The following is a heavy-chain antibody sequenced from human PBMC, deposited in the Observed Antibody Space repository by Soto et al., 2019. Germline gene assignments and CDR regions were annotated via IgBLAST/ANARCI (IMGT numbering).Heavy chain of an antibody. CDR3: ASCWMLSYGMEV. CDR2: SYPGDSDS. J-gene: IGHJ6*02. V-gene: IGHV5-51*07. D-gene: IGHD2-2*03. Sequence: GESLKISYRGSGYCFTHYWIGCMHQLPGKGLEWMGISYPGDSDSRYSPSVQGQVTISADKSIGTAYLQGSSVKASDTAMYYCASCWMLSYGMEVWRQGSTVSVS. CDR1: GYCFTHYW.